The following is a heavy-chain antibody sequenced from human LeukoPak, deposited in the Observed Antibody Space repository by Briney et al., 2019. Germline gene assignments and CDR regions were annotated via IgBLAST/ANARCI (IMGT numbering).Heavy chain of an antibody. J-gene: IGHJ4*02. V-gene: IGHV1-2*02. Sequence: EASGKVSGKASGYTFTGYYMHWVRQAPGQGLEWMGWINPSSGGTNYAQNFQGRVTMTRDKSISTAYMELSSLRSGDTAVYYCARDYGSGIAWGQGTLVTISS. D-gene: IGHD3-10*01. CDR1: GYTFTGYY. CDR3: ARDYGSGIA. CDR2: INPSSGGT.